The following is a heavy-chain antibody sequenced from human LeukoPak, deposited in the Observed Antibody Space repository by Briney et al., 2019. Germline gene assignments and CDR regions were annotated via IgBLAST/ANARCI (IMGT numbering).Heavy chain of an antibody. CDR1: GFTFSSYA. J-gene: IGHJ4*02. V-gene: IGHV3-23*01. D-gene: IGHD6-13*01. CDR3: AKAPSIAAAGTFDY. Sequence: GGSLRLSCAASGFTFSSYAMSCVRQAPGKGLEWVSAISGSGGSTYYADSVKGRFTISRDNSKNTPYLQMNSLRAEDTAVYYCAKAPSIAAAGTFDYWGQGTLVTVSS. CDR2: ISGSGGST.